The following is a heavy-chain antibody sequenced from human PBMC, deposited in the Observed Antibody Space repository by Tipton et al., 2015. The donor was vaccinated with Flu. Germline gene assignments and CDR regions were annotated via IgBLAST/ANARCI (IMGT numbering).Heavy chain of an antibody. CDR3: ARGYCTVHVCFFDL. V-gene: IGHV4-38-2*01. J-gene: IGHJ4*02. Sequence: TLSLTCAVSGYSISSGYYWGWIRQPPGKGLEWIGTFGTMSHSGRTYYNPTPKNRVTISVDTSKNQFSLRLTSVTAADTAVYYCARGYCTVHVCFFDLWGQGTQVTVSS. CDR1: GYSISSGYY. CDR2: FGTMSHSGRT. D-gene: IGHD3-3*01.